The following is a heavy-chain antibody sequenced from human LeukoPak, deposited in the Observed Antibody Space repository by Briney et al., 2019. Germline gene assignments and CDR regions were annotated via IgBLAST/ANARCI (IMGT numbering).Heavy chain of an antibody. Sequence: SETLSLTCGVSGGSFSGSYWGWIRQPPGKGLEWIGEINLSGSTNNNWSLTSRVTISLATSKNQFSLNLRSVTTADTAVYYGACVSIAICGVVTAHFDWGGQAIVAAVSA. CDR3: ACVSIAICGVVTAHFDW. J-gene: IGHJ4*02. CDR1: GGSFSGSY. D-gene: IGHD3-3*01. V-gene: IGHV4-34*01. CDR2: INLSGST.